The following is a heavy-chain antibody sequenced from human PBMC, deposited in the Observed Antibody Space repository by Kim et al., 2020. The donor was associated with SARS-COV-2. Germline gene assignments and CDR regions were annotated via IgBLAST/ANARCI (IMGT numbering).Heavy chain of an antibody. J-gene: IGHJ3*02. CDR2: IYYSGST. CDR1: GGSISSYY. Sequence: SETLSLTCTVSGGSISSYYWSWIRQPPGKGLEWIGYIYYSGSTNYNPSLKSRVTISVDTSKNQFSLKLSSVTAADTAVYYCARDAYDAFDIWGQGTMVTVSS. CDR3: ARDAYDAFDI. V-gene: IGHV4-59*01.